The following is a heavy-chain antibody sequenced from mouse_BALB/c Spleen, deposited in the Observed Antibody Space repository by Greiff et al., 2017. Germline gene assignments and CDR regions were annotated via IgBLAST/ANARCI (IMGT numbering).Heavy chain of an antibody. CDR3: ARYGGNYWYFDV. CDR2: ISSGGSTI. Sequence: EVQGVESGGGLVKPGGSLKLSCAASGFTFSSYAMSWVRQSPEKRLEWVAEISSGGSTIYYADTVKGRFTISRDNPKNTLFLQMTSLRSEDTAMYYCARYGGNYWYFDVWGAGTTVTVSS. CDR1: GFTFSSYA. J-gene: IGHJ1*01. V-gene: IGHV5-9-4*01. D-gene: IGHD1-1*01.